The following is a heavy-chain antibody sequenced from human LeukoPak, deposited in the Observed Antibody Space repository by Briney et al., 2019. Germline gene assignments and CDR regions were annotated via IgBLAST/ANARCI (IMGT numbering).Heavy chain of an antibody. D-gene: IGHD2-2*01. CDR2: ISYDGSNK. CDR3: ARAQRSRYCSSTSCLNWFDP. Sequence: GGSLRLSCAASGFTFSSYGMHWVRQAPGKGLEWVAVISYDGSNKYYADSVKGRFTISRDNSKNTLYLQMNSLRAEDTAVYYCARAQRSRYCSSTSCLNWFDPWGQGTLVTVSS. CDR1: GFTFSSYG. V-gene: IGHV3-30*03. J-gene: IGHJ5*02.